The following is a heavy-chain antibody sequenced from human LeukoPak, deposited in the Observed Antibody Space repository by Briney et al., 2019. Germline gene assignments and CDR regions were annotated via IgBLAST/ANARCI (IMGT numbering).Heavy chain of an antibody. Sequence: SVKVSCKASGFTFTSSAVQWVRQARGQRLEWIGWIVVGSGNTNYAQKFQERVTITRDMTTSTAYMELSSLRSEDTAVYYCTRGRTPRPLYGGNSEFDYWGQGTLVTVSS. V-gene: IGHV1-58*01. CDR3: TRGRTPRPLYGGNSEFDY. CDR2: IVVGSGNT. J-gene: IGHJ4*02. D-gene: IGHD4-23*01. CDR1: GFTFTSSA.